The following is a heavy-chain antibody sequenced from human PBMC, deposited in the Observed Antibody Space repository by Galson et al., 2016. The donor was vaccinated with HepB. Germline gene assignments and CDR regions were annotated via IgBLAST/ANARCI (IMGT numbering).Heavy chain of an antibody. J-gene: IGHJ5*02. CDR3: ARHKVSATEGGFDA. CDR2: VSDSGST. V-gene: IGHV4-59*01. CDR1: GGSLTTYY. Sequence: SETLSLTCSISGGSLTTYYLNWIRQPPGKGLEWIGNVSDSGSTTYNPSLESRVTIPIDTSKKQFSLKLTSVTAADTAVYYCARHKVSATEGGFDAWGQGTLVTVSS. D-gene: IGHD6-13*01.